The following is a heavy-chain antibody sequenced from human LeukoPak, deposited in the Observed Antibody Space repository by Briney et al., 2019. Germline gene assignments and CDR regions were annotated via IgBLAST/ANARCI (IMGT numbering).Heavy chain of an antibody. D-gene: IGHD1-26*01. CDR3: ARVKVGATSYYYYYGMDV. V-gene: IGHV3-74*01. CDR1: GFTFSSYW. CDR2: INSDGSST. Sequence: GSLRLSCAASGFTFSSYWMHWVRQAPGKGLVWVSRINSDGSSTSYADSVKCRFTISRDNDKNTLYLQMNSLRAEDTAVYYCARVKVGATSYYYYYGMDVWGQGTTVTVSS. J-gene: IGHJ6*02.